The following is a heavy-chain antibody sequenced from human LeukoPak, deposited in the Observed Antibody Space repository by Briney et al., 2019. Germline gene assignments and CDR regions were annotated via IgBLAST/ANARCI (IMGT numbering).Heavy chain of an antibody. D-gene: IGHD1-26*01. CDR1: GFTFSSYA. Sequence: GGSLRLSCAASGFTFSSYAMSWVRQAPGKGLEWVSGISWNSGSIGYADSVKGRFTISRDNAKNSLYLQMNSLRAEDTALYYCAKGAVGATTPDFDYWGQGTLVTVSS. V-gene: IGHV3-9*01. CDR2: ISWNSGSI. J-gene: IGHJ4*02. CDR3: AKGAVGATTPDFDY.